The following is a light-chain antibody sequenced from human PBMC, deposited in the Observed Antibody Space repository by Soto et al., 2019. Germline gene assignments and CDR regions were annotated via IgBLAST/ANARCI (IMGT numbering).Light chain of an antibody. CDR2: EVS. CDR3: CSYTSSTTYV. Sequence: QSVLTQPASVSGSPGQSITISCTGTSSDVGGHNFVSWYQQRPGKAPKFMIYEVSNRPSGISDRFSGSKSGNTASLTISGLQAEDEADYYCCSYTSSTTYVFGTGTQLTVL. V-gene: IGLV2-14*01. CDR1: SSDVGGHNF. J-gene: IGLJ1*01.